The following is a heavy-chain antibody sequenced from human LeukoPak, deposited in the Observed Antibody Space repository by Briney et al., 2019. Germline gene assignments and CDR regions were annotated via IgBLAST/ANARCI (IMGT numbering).Heavy chain of an antibody. D-gene: IGHD3-16*01. V-gene: IGHV1-2*02. Sequence: ASVKVSCKASGYTFTGYYMHWVRQAPGQGLEWMGWINPNSGGTNYAQKFQGRVTMTRDTSISTAYMELSRLRPDDTAVYYCASLVGNYGYFDYWGQGTLVTVSS. CDR1: GYTFTGYY. J-gene: IGHJ4*02. CDR3: ASLVGNYGYFDY. CDR2: INPNSGGT.